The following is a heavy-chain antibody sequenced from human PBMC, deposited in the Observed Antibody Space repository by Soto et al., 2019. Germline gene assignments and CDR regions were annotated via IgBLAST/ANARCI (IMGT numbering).Heavy chain of an antibody. D-gene: IGHD1-26*01. CDR1: GYTFTSYD. J-gene: IGHJ4*02. Sequence: ASVKVSCKASGYTFTSYDINWVRQATGQGLEWMGWMNPNSGNTGYAQKFQGRVTMTRNNSISTAYMELSSLRSEDTAVYYCARGLIQDAGATDYWGQGTQVTVSS. CDR2: MNPNSGNT. CDR3: ARGLIQDAGATDY. V-gene: IGHV1-8*01.